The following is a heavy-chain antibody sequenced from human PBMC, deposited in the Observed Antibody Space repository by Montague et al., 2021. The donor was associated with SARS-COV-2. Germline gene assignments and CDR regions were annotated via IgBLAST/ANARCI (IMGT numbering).Heavy chain of an antibody. Sequence: SETLSLTCGVSGVFKMGHRSRWVRKHLGRGLEWIGDVRDSGTTNYNPSLTNRITISIDTSKAQFSLILTSVNAADTAVYYCARFFRVGTSSAFDHWGQGILVTFSS. D-gene: IGHD3-10*01. CDR3: ARFFRVGTSSAFDH. V-gene: IGHV4-59*08. CDR1: GVFKMGHR. J-gene: IGHJ4*02. CDR2: VRDSGTT.